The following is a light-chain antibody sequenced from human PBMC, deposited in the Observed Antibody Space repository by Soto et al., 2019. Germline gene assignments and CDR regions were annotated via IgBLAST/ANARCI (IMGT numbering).Light chain of an antibody. CDR2: DTS. CDR3: QQCGSSPS. Sequence: EIVVTQSPGTLSLSPGERATLSCRDGQSVSSSYLAWYQQKPGQAPRLLIYDTSSRATGIPDRFSGSGSGTDFTLAISRLEPADFAVYYCQQCGSSPSFGQGTKVELK. V-gene: IGKV3-20*01. CDR1: QSVSSSY. J-gene: IGKJ1*01.